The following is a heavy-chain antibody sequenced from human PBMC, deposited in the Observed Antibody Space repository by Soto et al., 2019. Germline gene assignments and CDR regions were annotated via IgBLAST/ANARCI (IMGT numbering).Heavy chain of an antibody. CDR2: LYWNDDK. CDR1: GFSLSTSGVG. D-gene: IGHD3-22*01. Sequence: SGPTLVNPTQTLTLTCTFSGFSLSTSGVGVGWIRQPPGKALEWLALLYWNDDKRYSPSLKSRLTITKDTSKNQEDLPMTNLEPVDTATYYCAQYYYDSSGYQLFDPWGRGTLVTDSS. V-gene: IGHV2-5*01. J-gene: IGHJ5*02. CDR3: AQYYYDSSGYQLFDP.